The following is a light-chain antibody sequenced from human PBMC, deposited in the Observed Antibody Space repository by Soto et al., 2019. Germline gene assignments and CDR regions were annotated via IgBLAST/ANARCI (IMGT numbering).Light chain of an antibody. Sequence: EIVLTQSPATLSLSPGERATLSCRASQSISSSLAWYQQKPGKAPRLLIFDASSRATGVPARFSGSGSGTDFTLTIGSLEPEDFAVYYCQQRSEWPRTFGQGTKVEIK. CDR1: QSISSS. CDR2: DAS. J-gene: IGKJ1*01. CDR3: QQRSEWPRT. V-gene: IGKV3-11*01.